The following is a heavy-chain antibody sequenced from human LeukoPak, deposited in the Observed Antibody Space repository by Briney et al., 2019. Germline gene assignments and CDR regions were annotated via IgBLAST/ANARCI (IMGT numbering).Heavy chain of an antibody. J-gene: IGHJ4*02. CDR2: IRSKAYGGTT. CDR3: TRDGGGELPYFDY. CDR1: GFTFGDYA. Sequence: GSLRLSCTASGFTFGDYAMSWFRPAPGKGLEWVGFIRSKAYGGTTEYAASVKGRFTISRDDSKSIAYLQMNSLKTEDTAVYYCTRDGGGELPYFDYWGQGTLVTVSS. D-gene: IGHD1-26*01. V-gene: IGHV3-49*03.